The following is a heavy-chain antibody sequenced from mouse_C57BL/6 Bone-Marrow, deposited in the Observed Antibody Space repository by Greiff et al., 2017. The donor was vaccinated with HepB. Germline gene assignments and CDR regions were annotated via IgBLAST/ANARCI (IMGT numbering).Heavy chain of an antibody. J-gene: IGHJ2*01. Sequence: VQLQQPGAELVKPGASVKLSCKASGYTFTSYWLQWVKQRPGQGLEWIGEIAPSDSYTNYNQKFKGKATLTVDTSYSTAYMQLRSLTSEDSAVYYCASVYDWVDYWGQGTTLTVSA. CDR3: ASVYDWVDY. CDR1: GYTFTSYW. CDR2: IAPSDSYT. V-gene: IGHV1-50*01. D-gene: IGHD1-1*01.